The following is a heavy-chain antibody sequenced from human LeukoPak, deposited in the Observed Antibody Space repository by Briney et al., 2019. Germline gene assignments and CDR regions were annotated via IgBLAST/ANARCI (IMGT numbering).Heavy chain of an antibody. V-gene: IGHV3-11*06. CDR2: ISSSSSYT. CDR1: GFTFSDYY. Sequence: GGSLRLSCAASGFTFSDYYMSWIRQAPGKGLEWVSYISSSSSYTNYADSVKGRFTISRDNAKNSLYLQMNSLRAEDTAVYYCARDAGAPDCSSTSCSHNWFDPWGQGTPVTVSS. D-gene: IGHD2-2*01. CDR3: ARDAGAPDCSSTSCSHNWFDP. J-gene: IGHJ5*02.